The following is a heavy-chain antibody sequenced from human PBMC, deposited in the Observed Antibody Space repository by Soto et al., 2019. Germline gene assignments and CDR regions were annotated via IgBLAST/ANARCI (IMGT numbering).Heavy chain of an antibody. V-gene: IGHV1-69*12. J-gene: IGHJ6*02. CDR1: GGTFSSYA. D-gene: IGHD1-7*01. Sequence: QVQLVQSGAEVKKPGSSVKVSCKSSGGTFSSYAISWVRQAPGQGLEWMGGIIPIFGTANYAQKFQGRVTITADQYTSTADMELSSLRSEYTAVYYCASVLELHSYNVMDVWGHGTTVTVSS. CDR3: ASVLELHSYNVMDV. CDR2: IIPIFGTA.